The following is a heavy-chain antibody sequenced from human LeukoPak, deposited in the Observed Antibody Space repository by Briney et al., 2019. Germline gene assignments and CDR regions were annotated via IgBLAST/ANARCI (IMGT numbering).Heavy chain of an antibody. V-gene: IGHV3-23*01. CDR3: ARDAMVRGYIDY. CDR2: IRGSGETT. J-gene: IGHJ4*02. Sequence: GGSLRLSCVASGFPFSAYAMSWVRQAPGKGLEWVSGIRGSGETTYYADSVKGRFTISRDNAKNSLYLQMNSLRAEDTAVYYCARDAMVRGYIDYWGQGTLVTVSS. D-gene: IGHD3-10*01. CDR1: GFPFSAYA.